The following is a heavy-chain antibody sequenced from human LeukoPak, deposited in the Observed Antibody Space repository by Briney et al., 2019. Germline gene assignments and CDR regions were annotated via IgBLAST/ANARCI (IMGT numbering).Heavy chain of an antibody. CDR1: GFTFSTYT. J-gene: IGHJ6*04. D-gene: IGHD3-10*02. CDR2: ISSRSSYI. CDR3: AELGITMIGGV. V-gene: IGHV3-21*01. Sequence: GGSLRLSYAASGFTFSTYTMNWVRQAPGKGLEWVSSISSRSSYIYYADSVKGRFTISRDNAKNSLYLQMNSLRAEDTAVYYCAELGITMIGGVWGKGTTVTISS.